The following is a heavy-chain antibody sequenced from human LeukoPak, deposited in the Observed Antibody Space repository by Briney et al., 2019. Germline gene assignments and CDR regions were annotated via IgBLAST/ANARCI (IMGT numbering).Heavy chain of an antibody. CDR1: GFTFTNYA. J-gene: IGHJ4*02. V-gene: IGHV3-30-3*01. CDR2: ISYDGTDK. D-gene: IGHD6-13*01. Sequence: GRSLRLSCAASGFTFTNYAMHWVRQAPGKGLEWVALISYDGTDKYYANSVKGRFTISRDNSDNTLYLQVNSLRAEDTAVYYCARYAWSLGPAPGTPLFDYWGRGTLVTVSS. CDR3: ARYAWSLGPAPGTPLFDY.